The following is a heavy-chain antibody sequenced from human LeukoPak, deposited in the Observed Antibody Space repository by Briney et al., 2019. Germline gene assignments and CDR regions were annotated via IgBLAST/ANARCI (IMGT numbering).Heavy chain of an antibody. V-gene: IGHV3-23*01. Sequence: GSLRLSCAASGFTFSDYYMSWIRQAPGKGLEWVSAISGGGTPTFYADSVKGRFITSRDNSKNTLYLQMNSLRVEDTAVYYCARDLDDYNDFPPIFQYWGQGTQVIVSS. D-gene: IGHD5-24*01. CDR1: GFTFSDYY. CDR2: ISGGGTPT. CDR3: ARDLDDYNDFPPIFQY. J-gene: IGHJ1*01.